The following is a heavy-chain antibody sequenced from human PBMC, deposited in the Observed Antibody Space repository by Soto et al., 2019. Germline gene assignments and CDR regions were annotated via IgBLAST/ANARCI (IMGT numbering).Heavy chain of an antibody. CDR1: GFTFSSYG. CDR3: AVVAGSYGFDC. CDR2: IKNSGSST. D-gene: IGHD6-19*01. J-gene: IGHJ4*02. V-gene: IGHV3-64D*08. Sequence: EVQLVESGGALVQPGGSLRLSCSASGFTFSSYGMHWVRQAPGKGLEYVSAIKNSGSSTDYADSVKGRFTISRDNSKNTLYLQMSSLTSEDTAVYYCAVVAGSYGFDCWGQGTLVTVSS.